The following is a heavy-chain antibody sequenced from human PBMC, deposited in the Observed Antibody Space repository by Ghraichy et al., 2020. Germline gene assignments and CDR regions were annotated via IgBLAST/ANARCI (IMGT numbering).Heavy chain of an antibody. V-gene: IGHV1-46*02. CDR1: GFTVNTYH. D-gene: IGHD4-17*01. J-gene: IGHJ4*02. CDR2: FNPSSKTT. CDR3: AREGSVSADYAVY. Sequence: ASVKVSCKASGFTVNTYHIHWVRQAPGQGLEWMGKFNPSSKTTTYAQKFQGRLTMTGDTSTSTVYMELSSLTSEDTAVYFCAREGSVSADYAVYWGQGTPVTVSS.